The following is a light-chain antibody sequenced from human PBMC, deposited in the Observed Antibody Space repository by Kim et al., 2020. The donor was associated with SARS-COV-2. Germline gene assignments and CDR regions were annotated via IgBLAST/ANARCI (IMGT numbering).Light chain of an antibody. CDR1: KDIANS. CDR3: QKYNRAPWT. Sequence: APGEDRAIITRRASKDIANSLAWYQQKPGKVPQVLIYAASALQSGVPTRCSGSGSRTEFTLTIGSLQTEDVATYCYQKYNRAPWTFGPGTKVDIK. J-gene: IGKJ1*01. CDR2: AAS. V-gene: IGKV1-27*01.